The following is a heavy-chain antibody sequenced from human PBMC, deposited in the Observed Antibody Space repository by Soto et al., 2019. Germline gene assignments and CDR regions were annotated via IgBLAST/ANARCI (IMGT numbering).Heavy chain of an antibody. CDR1: GFTFSNYG. V-gene: IGHV3-30*18. J-gene: IGHJ4*02. CDR2: ISYDVSEK. CDR3: AKDRMDS. Sequence: QVQLVESGGGVVQPGRSLRLSCAASGFTFSNYGMHWVRQAPGKGLEWVALISYDVSEKYYADSVKGRFTISRDNSKNTLYLQMKSLRAEDTAVYFCAKDRMDSWGQETLVTVSS.